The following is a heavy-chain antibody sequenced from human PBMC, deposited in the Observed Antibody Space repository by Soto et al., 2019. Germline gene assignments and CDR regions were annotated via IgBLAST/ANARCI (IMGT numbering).Heavy chain of an antibody. V-gene: IGHV3-43*02. Sequence: GGSLRLSCAASGLTFDDYAMHWVRQAPGKGLEWVSLISGDVGSTYYADSVKGRFTISRDNSKNSLYLQMNSLRTEDPALYYCAKDLPSLGAFDYWGQGALVTVSS. CDR3: AKDLPSLGAFDY. CDR1: GLTFDDYA. D-gene: IGHD3-16*01. J-gene: IGHJ4*02. CDR2: ISGDVGST.